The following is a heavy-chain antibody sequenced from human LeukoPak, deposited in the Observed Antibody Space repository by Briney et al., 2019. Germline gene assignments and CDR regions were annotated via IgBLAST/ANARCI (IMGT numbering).Heavy chain of an antibody. D-gene: IGHD5-12*01. V-gene: IGHV3-30-3*01. Sequence: GGSLRLSCAASGFTFSSYAMHWVRQAPGKGLEWVAVISYDGSNKYYADSVKGRFTISRDNAKNSLYLQMNSLRAEDTAVYYCARSGSGYDRGAFDIWGQGTMVTVSS. J-gene: IGHJ3*02. CDR3: ARSGSGYDRGAFDI. CDR2: ISYDGSNK. CDR1: GFTFSSYA.